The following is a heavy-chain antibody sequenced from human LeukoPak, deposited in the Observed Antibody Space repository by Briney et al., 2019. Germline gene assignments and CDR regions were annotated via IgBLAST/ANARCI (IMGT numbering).Heavy chain of an antibody. Sequence: GGSLRLSCAASGFTFSSYAMSWVRQAPGKGLEWVSTISGSGGSTYYADSVKGRFTISRDNSKNTLYLQMNSLRVEDTAVYYCAKGSYYYDTPFWGQGTLVTVSS. CDR1: GFTFSSYA. V-gene: IGHV3-23*01. J-gene: IGHJ4*02. D-gene: IGHD3-22*01. CDR3: AKGSYYYDTPF. CDR2: ISGSGGST.